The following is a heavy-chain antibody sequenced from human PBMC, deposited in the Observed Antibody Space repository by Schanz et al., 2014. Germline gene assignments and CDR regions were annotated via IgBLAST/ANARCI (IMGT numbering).Heavy chain of an antibody. CDR2: IKQDGSAK. Sequence: EVQLVESGGGLVQPGGSLRLCCVASGFTFSRYWMTWVRQAPGKGLEWVANIKQDGSAKNYVDSVKGRFTISRDNPKNSLCLQINSLRAEDTALYYCARVLGGDEGLDQWGQGTLVTVSS. J-gene: IGHJ4*02. D-gene: IGHD4-17*01. V-gene: IGHV3-7*01. CDR1: GFTFSRYW. CDR3: ARVLGGDEGLDQ.